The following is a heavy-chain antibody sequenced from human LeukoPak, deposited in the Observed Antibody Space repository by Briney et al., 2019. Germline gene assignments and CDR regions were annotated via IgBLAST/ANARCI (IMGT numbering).Heavy chain of an antibody. CDR2: IYYSGST. CDR3: AGGYCSSTSCYSFDY. Sequence: SETLSLTCTVSGGSISSGGYYWGWIRQHPGKGLEWIVYIYYSGSTYYNPSLKSRVTISVDTSKDQFSLKLSSVTAADTAVYYCAGGYCSSTSCYSFDYWGQGTLVTVSS. D-gene: IGHD2-2*02. CDR1: GGSISSGGYY. J-gene: IGHJ4*02. V-gene: IGHV4-31*03.